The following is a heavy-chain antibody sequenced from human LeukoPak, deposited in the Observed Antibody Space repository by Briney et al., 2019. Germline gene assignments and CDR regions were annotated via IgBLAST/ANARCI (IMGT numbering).Heavy chain of an antibody. CDR2: IYSGGSM. J-gene: IGHJ3*01. CDR3: ARDRCSTTSCWLNAFDV. V-gene: IGHV3-53*01. CDR1: GFTVGSNS. D-gene: IGHD2-2*01. Sequence: GGSLRLSCAASGFTVGSNSMSWVRQAPGKGLEWVSLIYSGGSMSYADSVRGRFTISRDTSKNTLYLQMNSLRAEDTAVYYCARDRCSTTSCWLNAFDVWGQGTMVTVSS.